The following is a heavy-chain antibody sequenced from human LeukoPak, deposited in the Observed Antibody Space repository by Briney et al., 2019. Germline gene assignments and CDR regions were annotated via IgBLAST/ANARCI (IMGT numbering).Heavy chain of an antibody. Sequence: VASVKVSCKASGYTFTSYGISWVRQAPGQGLEWMGWISAYNGNTNYAQKLQGRVTMTRDMSTSTVYMELSSLRSEDTAVYYCASGDFWSGLFWGQGTLVTVSS. CDR1: GYTFTSYG. D-gene: IGHD3-3*01. CDR2: ISAYNGNT. J-gene: IGHJ4*02. V-gene: IGHV1-18*01. CDR3: ASGDFWSGLF.